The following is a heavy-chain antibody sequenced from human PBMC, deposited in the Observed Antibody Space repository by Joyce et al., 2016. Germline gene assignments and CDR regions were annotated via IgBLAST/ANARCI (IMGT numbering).Heavy chain of an antibody. Sequence: QAQLVESGGGVVQPGRSLRLSCAVSGFTFRSYGMHWVRQAPGKGLEWVAVISNDGKKKNYADSVKGRFTVARDNSKKILSPQMNSLRPEDTAVYYCAKDRETSAVLDFWGQGTPVTVSS. V-gene: IGHV3-30*18. CDR2: ISNDGKKK. CDR1: GFTFRSYG. CDR3: AKDRETSAVLDF. D-gene: IGHD6-25*01. J-gene: IGHJ4*02.